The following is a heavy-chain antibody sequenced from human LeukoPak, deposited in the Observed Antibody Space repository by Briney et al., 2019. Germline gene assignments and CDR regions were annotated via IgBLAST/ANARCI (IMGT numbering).Heavy chain of an antibody. V-gene: IGHV3-30*04. CDR2: ISYDGSNK. CDR3: ARARFYFHYYYGIDV. CDR1: GFTFSSYA. D-gene: IGHD2/OR15-2a*01. Sequence: GGSLRLSCAASGFTFSSYAMHWVRQAPGKGLEWVAVISYDGSNKYYADSVKGRFTISRDNSKNTLYLQMNSLRAEDTAVYYCARARFYFHYYYGIDVWGQGTTVTVSS. J-gene: IGHJ6*02.